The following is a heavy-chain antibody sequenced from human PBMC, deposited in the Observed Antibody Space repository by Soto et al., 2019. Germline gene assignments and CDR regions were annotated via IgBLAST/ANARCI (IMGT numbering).Heavy chain of an antibody. J-gene: IGHJ4*02. Sequence: QLQLQESGSGLVKPSQTLSLTCAVSGGSISSGGYSWSWIRQPPGKGLEWIGYIYHSGSTYYNPSLKSRVTISVDRSKNQFSLKLSSVTAADTAVYYCARGATYYYDSTPRSYFDYWGQGTLVTVSS. CDR3: ARGATYYYDSTPRSYFDY. V-gene: IGHV4-30-2*01. CDR1: GGSISSGGYS. D-gene: IGHD3-22*01. CDR2: IYHSGST.